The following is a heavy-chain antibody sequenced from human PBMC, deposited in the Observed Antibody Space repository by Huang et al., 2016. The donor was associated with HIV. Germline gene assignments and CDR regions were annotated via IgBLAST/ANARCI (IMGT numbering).Heavy chain of an antibody. J-gene: IGHJ2*01. CDR1: GGSINHGRYY. V-gene: IGHV4-39*01. CDR2: FYYTGKM. Sequence: QMRFQESGPGLVKPSGTLSLTCNVSGGSINHGRYYWGWIRQPPGKGLDWVVCFYYTGKMHYDPSLKGRLTMSADTSKNQFSLNLSSVTAADTAIYYCARNHDFWRGRMFAISYFDVWGRGTLVTVAS. CDR3: ARNHDFWRGRMFAISYFDV. D-gene: IGHD3-3*01.